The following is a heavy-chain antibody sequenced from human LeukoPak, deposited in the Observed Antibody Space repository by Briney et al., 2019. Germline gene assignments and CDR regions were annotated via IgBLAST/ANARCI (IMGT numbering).Heavy chain of an antibody. D-gene: IGHD2-2*01. CDR3: AREGVPAAEYWFDP. Sequence: GASVKVSCKASGYTFTGYYMHWVRQAPGQGLEWMGWINPNSGGTNYAQKFQGRVTMTRDTSISTAYMELSRLRSDDTAVYYCAREGVPAAEYWFDPWGQGTLVTVSS. V-gene: IGHV1-2*02. J-gene: IGHJ5*02. CDR2: INPNSGGT. CDR1: GYTFTGYY.